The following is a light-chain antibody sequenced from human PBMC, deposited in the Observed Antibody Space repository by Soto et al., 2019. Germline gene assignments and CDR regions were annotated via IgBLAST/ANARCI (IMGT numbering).Light chain of an antibody. CDR2: EVS. J-gene: IGLJ2*01. V-gene: IGLV2-14*01. CDR3: SSYTSSSTQV. CDR1: SSDVGGYNY. Sequence: QSVLTQPASVSGSPGQSITISCTGTSSDVGGYNYVSWYQQHPGKAPKLMIYEVSNRPSGVSNRFSGSKSGNPASLTISGLQAEDEADYYCSSYTSSSTQVFGGGPKVTVL.